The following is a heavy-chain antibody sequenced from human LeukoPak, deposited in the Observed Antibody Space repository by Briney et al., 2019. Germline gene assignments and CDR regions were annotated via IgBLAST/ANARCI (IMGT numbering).Heavy chain of an antibody. J-gene: IGHJ4*02. V-gene: IGHV4-34*01. Sequence: SETLSLTCAVYGGSFSGYYWSWIRQPPGRGLEWIGEINHSGSTNYNPSLKSRVTISVDTSKNQFSLKLSSVTAADTAVYYCARGAEGYDFCSGYYSRDFDYWGQGTLVTVSS. CDR1: GGSFSGYY. D-gene: IGHD3-3*01. CDR3: ARGAEGYDFCSGYYSRDFDY. CDR2: INHSGST.